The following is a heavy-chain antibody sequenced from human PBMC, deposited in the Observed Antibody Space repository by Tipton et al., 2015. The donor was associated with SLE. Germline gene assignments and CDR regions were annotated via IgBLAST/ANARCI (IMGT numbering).Heavy chain of an antibody. Sequence: SLRLSCAASGFTFSSYAMSWVRRAPGKGLEWVSAISGSGGSTYYADSVKGRFTISRDNSKNTLYLQMNSLRAEDTAVYYCAKGIAAAGTTLSFDYWGQGTLVTVSS. CDR3: AKGIAAAGTTLSFDY. V-gene: IGHV3-23*01. D-gene: IGHD6-13*01. CDR1: GFTFSSYA. CDR2: ISGSGGST. J-gene: IGHJ4*02.